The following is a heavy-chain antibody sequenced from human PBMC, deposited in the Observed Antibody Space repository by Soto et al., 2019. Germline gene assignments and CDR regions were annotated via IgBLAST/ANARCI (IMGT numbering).Heavy chain of an antibody. CDR3: VRDVAFDYVN. J-gene: IGHJ4*02. D-gene: IGHD3-16*01. Sequence: EVQLVESGGGLVQPGGSLRLSCTVSGFSFSSYWMSWVRQAPGKGLEWVASIKQDESEKYYVDSVKGRFTISRDNADDSLFLQMNSLCADDTAVYFCVRDVAFDYVNWGQGTLVTVSS. V-gene: IGHV3-7*01. CDR1: GFSFSSYW. CDR2: IKQDESEK.